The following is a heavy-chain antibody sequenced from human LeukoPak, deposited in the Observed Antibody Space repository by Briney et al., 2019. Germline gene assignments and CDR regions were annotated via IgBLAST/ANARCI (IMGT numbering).Heavy chain of an antibody. J-gene: IGHJ4*02. CDR3: ARASSGTYYYFDY. Sequence: PSGTLSLTCTVSGDSTSSFSWSWIRQSPGKGLECIGYIYYSGTTDYNRSLKSRVTISVDTSKNQFSLKLSSVTAADTAVYYCARASSGTYYYFDYWGQGTLVTVSS. CDR2: IYYSGTT. V-gene: IGHV4-59*12. D-gene: IGHD1-26*01. CDR1: GDSTSSFS.